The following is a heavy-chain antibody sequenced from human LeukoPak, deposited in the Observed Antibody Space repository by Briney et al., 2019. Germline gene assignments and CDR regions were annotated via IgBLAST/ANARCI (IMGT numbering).Heavy chain of an antibody. Sequence: GGSLRLSCAASGMTLSITSMNWVRQAPGKGLEWISYIDKSSDPIYYADSVKGRFTISRDNAKNSLYLQMNSLRAEDTAVYYCVTTWGAHYWYFDLWGRGALVTVSS. V-gene: IGHV3-48*04. CDR2: IDKSSDPI. J-gene: IGHJ2*01. D-gene: IGHD1-26*01. CDR1: GMTLSITS. CDR3: VTTWGAHYWYFDL.